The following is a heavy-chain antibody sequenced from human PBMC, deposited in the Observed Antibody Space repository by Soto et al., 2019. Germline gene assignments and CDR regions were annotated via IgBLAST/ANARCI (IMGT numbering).Heavy chain of an antibody. J-gene: IGHJ4*02. CDR1: VYRFTNYW. V-gene: IGHV5-51*01. CDR3: ARLHGAATGPDY. CDR2: IYPGDSDT. Sequence: TGESLKISCKGSVYRFTNYWIGWVRQMPGKGLEWMGIIYPGDSDTRYSPSFQGQVTMSADKSISTAYLRWSSLKASDTAMYYCARLHGAATGPDYWGQGTLVTVSS. D-gene: IGHD1-1*01.